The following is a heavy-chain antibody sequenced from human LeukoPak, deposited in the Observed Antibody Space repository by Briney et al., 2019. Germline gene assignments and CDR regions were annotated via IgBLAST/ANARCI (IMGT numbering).Heavy chain of an antibody. V-gene: IGHV4-59*01. J-gene: IGHJ5*02. CDR3: ARGRGYFEPFDP. D-gene: IGHD3-9*01. CDR1: GASMTNYY. CDR2: IYYSGIT. Sequence: SETLSLTCTVSGASMTNYYWSWIRKPPGKGLEWIGYIYYSGITNYNPSLTSRVSISVDMSNSQFSLQLTSVTAADTAVYYCARGRGYFEPFDPWGQGTLVTVSS.